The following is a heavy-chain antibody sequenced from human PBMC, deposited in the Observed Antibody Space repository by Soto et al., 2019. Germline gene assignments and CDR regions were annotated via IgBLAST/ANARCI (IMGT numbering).Heavy chain of an antibody. CDR3: AKGPTGAGHFDP. CDR2: ISYDGSNK. CDR1: GFTFSSYG. Sequence: GGSLRLSCAASGFTFSSYGMHWVRQAPGKGLEWVAVISYDGSNKYYADSVKGRFTISRDNSKNTLYLQMNSLRAEDTAVYYCAKGPTGAGHFDPWGQGTLDTVSS. V-gene: IGHV3-30*18. D-gene: IGHD1-26*01. J-gene: IGHJ5*02.